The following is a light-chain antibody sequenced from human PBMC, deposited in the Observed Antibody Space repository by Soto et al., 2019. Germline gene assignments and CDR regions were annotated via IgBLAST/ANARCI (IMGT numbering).Light chain of an antibody. CDR3: QKYNSAPLT. CDR1: QAISIY. Sequence: DIQLTQSPPSLSASVGDRVTITCRASQAISIYVAWYQQKPGKIPKLLIFSASTVQSGVPSRFSGSGSGTDFTLTISNLQPEDAATYYCQKYNSAPLTFGPGTKVDLK. CDR2: SAS. V-gene: IGKV1-27*01. J-gene: IGKJ3*01.